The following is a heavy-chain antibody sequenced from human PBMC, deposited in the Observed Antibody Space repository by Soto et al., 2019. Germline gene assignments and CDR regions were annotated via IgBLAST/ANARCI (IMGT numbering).Heavy chain of an antibody. CDR1: GDSFTSYW. D-gene: IGHD2-2*01. Sequence: GESLKISCKGSGDSFTSYWIGWARQMPGKGLEWMGLMYPGNSETRYSPSFQCQVTISADKSISTAYLQWSSLKASDTAMYYCARHDYRLGSNTSCVPYGMDVWGQGTTVTVSS. CDR3: ARHDYRLGSNTSCVPYGMDV. J-gene: IGHJ6*02. V-gene: IGHV5-51*01. CDR2: MYPGNSET.